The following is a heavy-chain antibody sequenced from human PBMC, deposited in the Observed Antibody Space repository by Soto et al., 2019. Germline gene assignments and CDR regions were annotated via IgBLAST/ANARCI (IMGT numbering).Heavy chain of an antibody. CDR2: INPSGGST. V-gene: IGHV1-46*03. CDR3: ARDHIVVVPASGWFDP. J-gene: IGHJ5*02. D-gene: IGHD2-2*01. Sequence: ASVKVSCKASGYTFTSYYMHWVRQAPGQGLEWMGIINPSGGSTSYAQKFQGRVTMTRDTSTSTVYMELSSLRSEDTAVYYCARDHIVVVPASGWFDPWGQGTLVTVSS. CDR1: GYTFTSYY.